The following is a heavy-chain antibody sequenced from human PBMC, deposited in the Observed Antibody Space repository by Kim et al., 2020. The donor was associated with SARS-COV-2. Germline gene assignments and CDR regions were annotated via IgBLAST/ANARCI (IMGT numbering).Heavy chain of an antibody. Sequence: GGSLRLSCAASGFTFRSYGMHWVRQAPGKGLEWVAVISYDGSNKYYADSVKGRFTISRDNSKNTLFLQMNSLRAEDTAVYYCARPQGGYDGYRASFDYWGQGTLVTVSS. CDR3: ARPQGGYDGYRASFDY. D-gene: IGHD5-12*01. CDR2: ISYDGSNK. V-gene: IGHV3-30*03. J-gene: IGHJ4*02. CDR1: GFTFRSYG.